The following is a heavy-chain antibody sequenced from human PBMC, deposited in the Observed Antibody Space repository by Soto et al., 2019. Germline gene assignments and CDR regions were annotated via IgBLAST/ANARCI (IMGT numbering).Heavy chain of an antibody. CDR3: AKDSEPTYYDFWSGYYPFDY. V-gene: IGHV3-9*01. D-gene: IGHD3-3*01. CDR2: ISWNSGSI. J-gene: IGHJ4*02. CDR1: GFTFDDYA. Sequence: GGSLRLSCAASGFTFDDYAMHWVRQAPGKGLEWVSGISWNSGSIGYADSVKGRFTISRDNAKKSLYLQMNSLRVEDTAVYYCAKDSEPTYYDFWSGYYPFDYWGQGTLVTVSS.